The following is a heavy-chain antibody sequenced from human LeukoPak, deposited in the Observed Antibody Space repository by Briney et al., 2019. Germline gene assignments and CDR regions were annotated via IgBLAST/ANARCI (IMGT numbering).Heavy chain of an antibody. Sequence: TSETLSLTCTVSGGSISTYYYWSWIRQPPGKGLEWIGYIYDSGSTNYNPSLKSRVTISVDTSKNQFSLKLSSVTAADTAVYYCARDRIAVAGGEYYYFDYWGQGTLVTVSS. J-gene: IGHJ4*02. CDR1: GGSISTYYY. CDR2: IYDSGST. V-gene: IGHV4-59*01. CDR3: ARDRIAVAGGEYYYFDY. D-gene: IGHD6-19*01.